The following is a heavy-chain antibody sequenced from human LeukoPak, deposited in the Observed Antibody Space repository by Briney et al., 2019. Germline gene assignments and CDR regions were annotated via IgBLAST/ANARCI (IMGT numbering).Heavy chain of an antibody. Sequence: PGGSLRLSCAASGFPFSSFSMNWVRQAPGKGLEWVSSITRSSNYIYYASSVRGRFTISRDNAKNSLYLQMNSLRAEDTAVYYCARDLRLWGQGTLVTVSS. J-gene: IGHJ4*02. CDR1: GFPFSSFS. V-gene: IGHV3-21*01. CDR2: ITRSSNYI. CDR3: ARDLRL.